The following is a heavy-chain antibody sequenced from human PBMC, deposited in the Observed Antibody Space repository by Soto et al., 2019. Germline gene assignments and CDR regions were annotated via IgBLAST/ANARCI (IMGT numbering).Heavy chain of an antibody. V-gene: IGHV4-31*03. Sequence: QVQLQESGPGLVKPSQTLSLTCTVSGGSISSGGYYWSWIRQHPGKGLEWIGSIYYSGSTYYNPSLKSRVTISVDTSKNQFSLKLSSVTAADTAVYYCARDTPAGTTNWFDPWGQGTLVTVSS. D-gene: IGHD6-13*01. CDR2: IYYSGST. J-gene: IGHJ5*02. CDR1: GGSISSGGYY. CDR3: ARDTPAGTTNWFDP.